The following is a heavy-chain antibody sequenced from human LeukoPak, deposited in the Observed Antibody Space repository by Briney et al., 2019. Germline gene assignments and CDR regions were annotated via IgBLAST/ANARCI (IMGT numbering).Heavy chain of an antibody. CDR1: GGSISSDDYY. D-gene: IGHD1-26*01. V-gene: IGHV4-30-4*01. Sequence: SETLSLTCTVSGGSISSDDYYWSWIRQPPGKGLEWIGCIYYSGSTYYNPSLKSRVTISVDTSKNQFSLKLSSVTAADTAVYYCARDTVGARLDYWGQGTLVTVSS. CDR2: IYYSGST. CDR3: ARDTVGARLDY. J-gene: IGHJ4*02.